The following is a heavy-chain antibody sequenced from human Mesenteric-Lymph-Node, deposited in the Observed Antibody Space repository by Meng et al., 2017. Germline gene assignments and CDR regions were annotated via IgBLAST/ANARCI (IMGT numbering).Heavy chain of an antibody. V-gene: IGHV4-31*03. J-gene: IGHJ5*02. CDR2: IHSSGST. CDR3: ARASYGSGSPLGESWFDP. Sequence: QGRLQGPGPGLVKPSQTLSPPCTVSGGSISSGGYYWSWIRQHPGKGLEWIGYIHSSGSTYYNPSLRSRLTISVDTSKNQFSLKLSSVTAADTAVYYCARASYGSGSPLGESWFDPWGQGTLVTISS. D-gene: IGHD3-10*01. CDR1: GGSISSGGYY.